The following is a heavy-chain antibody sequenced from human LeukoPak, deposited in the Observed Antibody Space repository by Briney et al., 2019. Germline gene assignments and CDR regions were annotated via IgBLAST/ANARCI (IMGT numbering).Heavy chain of an antibody. V-gene: IGHV4-59*01. D-gene: IGHD3-22*01. J-gene: IGHJ4*02. Sequence: SETLSLTCTVSGGSISNYYWNWIRQPPGKGLEWIAYIYYNGDINYNPSLKSRVTISVDTSKNQFSLKLSSVIAADMAVYYCARSLYYYNSSAYYYIDYWGQGTLVTVSS. CDR3: ARSLYYYNSSAYYYIDY. CDR1: GGSISNYY. CDR2: IYYNGDI.